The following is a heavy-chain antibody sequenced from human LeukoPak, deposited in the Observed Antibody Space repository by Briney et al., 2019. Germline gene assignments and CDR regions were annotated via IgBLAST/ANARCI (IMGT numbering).Heavy chain of an antibody. CDR1: GGSISSYY. CDR3: ARTTEGGYTYGYFYYYYMDV. J-gene: IGHJ6*03. D-gene: IGHD5-18*01. V-gene: IGHV4-59*01. CDR2: IYYSGST. Sequence: SETLSLTCTVSGGSISSYYWSWIRQPPGKGLEWIAYIYYSGSTNYNPSLKSRVTISVDTSKNQFSLKLRSVTAADTAVYYCARTTEGGYTYGYFYYYYMDVWGKGTTVTISS.